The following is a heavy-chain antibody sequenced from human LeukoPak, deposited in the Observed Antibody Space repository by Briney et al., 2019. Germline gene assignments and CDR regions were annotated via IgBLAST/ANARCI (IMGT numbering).Heavy chain of an antibody. CDR1: GGSISSYY. CDR3: AKSNGYGLVDI. J-gene: IGHJ3*02. V-gene: IGHV4-59*12. CDR2: IFYSGST. D-gene: IGHD3-10*01. Sequence: SETLSLTCTVSGGSISSYYWSWLRQPPGKGLEWIGNIFYSGSTYYSPSLKSRVTISLDTSRNQFSLKLNSVTAADTAVYYCAKSNGYGLVDIWGQGTMVTVSS.